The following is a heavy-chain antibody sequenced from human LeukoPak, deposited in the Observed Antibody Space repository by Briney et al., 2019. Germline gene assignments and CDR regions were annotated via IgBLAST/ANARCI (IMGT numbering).Heavy chain of an antibody. Sequence: SVKVSCKASGGTFSSYAISWVRQAPGQGLEWMGRIIPILGIANYAQKFQGRVTITADESTSTAYMELSSLRSEDTAVYYCARIYCSGGSCSGWFDPWGQGTLVTVSS. CDR2: IIPILGIA. J-gene: IGHJ5*02. D-gene: IGHD2-15*01. V-gene: IGHV1-69*04. CDR3: ARIYCSGGSCSGWFDP. CDR1: GGTFSSYA.